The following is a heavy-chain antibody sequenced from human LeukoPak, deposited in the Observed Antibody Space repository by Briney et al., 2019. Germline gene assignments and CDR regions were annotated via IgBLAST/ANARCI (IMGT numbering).Heavy chain of an antibody. CDR3: AREAIVVVPAAIPHFDY. J-gene: IGHJ4*02. CDR1: GFTFSSYW. D-gene: IGHD2-2*01. Sequence: GGSLRLSCAASGFTFSSYWMSWVRQAPGKGLEWVANIKQDGSEKYYVDSVKGRFTISRDNAKNSLYLQMNSLRAEDTAVYYCAREAIVVVPAAIPHFDYWGQGTLVTVSS. V-gene: IGHV3-7*01. CDR2: IKQDGSEK.